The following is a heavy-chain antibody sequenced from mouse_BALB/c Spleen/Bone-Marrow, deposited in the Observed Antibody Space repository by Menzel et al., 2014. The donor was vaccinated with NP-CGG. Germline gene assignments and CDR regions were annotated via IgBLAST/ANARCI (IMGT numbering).Heavy chain of an antibody. CDR3: ARLGYYGYHDN. CDR2: INPGSSTI. V-gene: IGHV4-2*02. D-gene: IGHD1-2*01. CDR1: GFDFGRYW. J-gene: IGHJ2*01. Sequence: EVQLQESGGGLVQPGGSLNLACVASGFDFGRYWMSWARQAPGKGLEWIGEINPGSSTINYSPSLKDKFIMSRDNAKNTLYLQMRKVRSEDTALYYCARLGYYGYHDNWGRGTTLTVSS.